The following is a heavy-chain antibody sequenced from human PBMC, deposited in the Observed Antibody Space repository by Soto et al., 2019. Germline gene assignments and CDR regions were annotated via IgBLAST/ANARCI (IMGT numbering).Heavy chain of an antibody. CDR3: ARVATAMTYDF. D-gene: IGHD2-21*02. CDR1: GFSLSTNT. J-gene: IGHJ4*02. V-gene: IGHV3-30*04. CDR2: ISNDGRRK. Sequence: VGSLRLPCAASGFSLSTNTMHWVRQVPGKGLEWVASISNDGRRKYYADFVKGRFTISRDTANNILYLEMNSLRAEDTSLYYCARVATAMTYDFWGQGTQVTVSS.